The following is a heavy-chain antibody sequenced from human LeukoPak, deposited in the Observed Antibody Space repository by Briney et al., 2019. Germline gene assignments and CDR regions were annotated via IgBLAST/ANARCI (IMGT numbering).Heavy chain of an antibody. J-gene: IGHJ4*02. D-gene: IGHD2-15*01. CDR2: VSHNGGT. Sequence: SETLSLTCTVSGVSISTHYWSWIRQPPGKGLEWIAYVSHNGGTHYNRPLQSRLTLSVDTSKNKFSLNLDSVTAADTAIYYCARLSDSDGGFFDYWGQGKMVTVSS. CDR3: ARLSDSDGGFFDY. CDR1: GVSISTHY. V-gene: IGHV4-59*11.